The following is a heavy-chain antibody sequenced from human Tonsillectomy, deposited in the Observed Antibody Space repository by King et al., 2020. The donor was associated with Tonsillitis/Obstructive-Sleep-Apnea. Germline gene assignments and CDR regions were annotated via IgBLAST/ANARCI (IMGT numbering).Heavy chain of an antibody. CDR3: ARVREGEGSSPRGYYYYYYMDV. J-gene: IGHJ6*03. D-gene: IGHD6-6*01. CDR1: GGSITSNY. Sequence: VQLQESGPGLVKPSETLSLTCTVSGGSITSNYWSWIRQPPGKGLEWIGYISDSGSTNYNPSLKSRVTISADTSKNQFSLKVSSVTAADTALYYCARVREGEGSSPRGYYYYYYMDVWGKGTTGTVSS. V-gene: IGHV4-59*01. CDR2: ISDSGST.